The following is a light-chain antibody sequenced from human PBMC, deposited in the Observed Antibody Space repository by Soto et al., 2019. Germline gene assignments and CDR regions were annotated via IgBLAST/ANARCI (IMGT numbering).Light chain of an antibody. Sequence: EIVLTQSPGTLSLSPGERATLSCRASQSVSSSYLAWYQQKPGQPPRLLIYGASSRATGIPDRFSGSGSGTDFTLTISRPEPEDFAVFYCQHYDSLPITFGQGTRLE. CDR1: QSVSSSY. J-gene: IGKJ5*01. CDR3: QHYDSLPIT. V-gene: IGKV3-20*01. CDR2: GAS.